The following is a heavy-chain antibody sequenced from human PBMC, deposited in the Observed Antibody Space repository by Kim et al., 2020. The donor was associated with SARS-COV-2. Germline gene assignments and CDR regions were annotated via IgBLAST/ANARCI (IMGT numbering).Heavy chain of an antibody. Sequence: GGSLRLSCAASGFTFSSYAMSWVRQAPGKGLEWVSAISGSGGSTYYADSVKGRFTISRDNSKNTLYLQMNSLRAEDTAVYYCAKTYGDYVYYYYYGMDVWGQGTTVTVSS. V-gene: IGHV3-23*01. CDR1: GFTFSSYA. CDR3: AKTYGDYVYYYYYGMDV. J-gene: IGHJ6*02. D-gene: IGHD4-17*01. CDR2: ISGSGGST.